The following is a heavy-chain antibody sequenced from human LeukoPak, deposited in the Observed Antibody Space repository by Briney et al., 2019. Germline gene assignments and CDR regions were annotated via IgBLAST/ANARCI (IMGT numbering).Heavy chain of an antibody. Sequence: SETLSLTCTVTGVSISSHYWGWIRQPPGKGLEWIGYTYYSGSTNYNPSLKSRVTMSVDTSKKQFSLRLSSVAAADTAVYYCAGGRGWLIDYWGQGTLVTVSS. J-gene: IGHJ4*02. CDR3: AGGRGWLIDY. D-gene: IGHD3-16*01. V-gene: IGHV4-59*11. CDR2: TYYSGST. CDR1: GVSISSHY.